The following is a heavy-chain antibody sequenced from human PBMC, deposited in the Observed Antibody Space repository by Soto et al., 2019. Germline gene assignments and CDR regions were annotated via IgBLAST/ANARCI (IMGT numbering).Heavy chain of an antibody. CDR2: INHSGST. J-gene: IGHJ4*02. CDR1: GGSFSGYY. CDR3: ARGEDDSSSLNFDY. D-gene: IGHD6-6*01. V-gene: IGHV4-34*01. Sequence: SETLSLTCAVYGGSFSGYYWSWIRQPPGKGLEWIGEINHSGSTNYNPSLKSRVTISVDTSKNQFSLKLSSVTAADTAVYYCARGEDDSSSLNFDYWGQGTLVTVS.